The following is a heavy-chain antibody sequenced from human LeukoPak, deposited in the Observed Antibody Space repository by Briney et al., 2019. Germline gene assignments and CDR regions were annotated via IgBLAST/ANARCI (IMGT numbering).Heavy chain of an antibody. J-gene: IGHJ5*02. V-gene: IGHV1-18*01. CDR2: IHIYRGNT. CDR1: GYTFNTYG. CDR3: ARDVGITVADSFDP. D-gene: IGHD6-13*01. Sequence: ASVKVSCKASGYTFNTYGISWVRQAPGQGLEWMGWIHIYRGNTNYAQKFQGRVTMTTDTSTSTVYMEVRGLRSDDTAMYYCARDVGITVADSFDPWGQGTLVTVSS.